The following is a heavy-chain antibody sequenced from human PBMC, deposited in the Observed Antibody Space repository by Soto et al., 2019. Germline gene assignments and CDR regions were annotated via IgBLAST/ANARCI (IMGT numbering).Heavy chain of an antibody. J-gene: IGHJ4*02. CDR2: ISGSGGST. CDR3: AKHLWGSGFTNDY. D-gene: IGHD6-19*01. Sequence: EVQLLESGGGLVQPGGSLRLSCAASGFTFSSYAMSWVRQAPGKGLEWVSAISGSGGSTYYADSVKGRFTISRDNCKSTLYLQMTSVRAEDTAVYYCAKHLWGSGFTNDYWGQGTLVTVSS. V-gene: IGHV3-23*01. CDR1: GFTFSSYA.